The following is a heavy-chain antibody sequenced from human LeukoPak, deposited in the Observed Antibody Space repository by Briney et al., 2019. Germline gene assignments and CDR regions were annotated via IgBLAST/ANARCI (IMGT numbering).Heavy chain of an antibody. CDR3: ARDFDMGITPGDDFDF. J-gene: IGHJ4*02. Sequence: GGSLRLSCAASGFTFSMYSMSWVRQAPGKGLEWVSAIRSTGVDTYYADSVKGRITISRDNARNTVFLQMNSLRAEDTAVYYCARDFDMGITPGDDFDFWGQGTLVTVSS. CDR1: GFTFSMYS. V-gene: IGHV3-21*01. CDR2: IRSTGVDT. D-gene: IGHD3-9*01.